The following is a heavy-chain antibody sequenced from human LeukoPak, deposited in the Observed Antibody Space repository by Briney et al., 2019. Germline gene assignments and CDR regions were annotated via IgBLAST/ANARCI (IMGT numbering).Heavy chain of an antibody. V-gene: IGHV1-69*13. CDR1: GGTFSSYA. CDR2: IIPIFGTA. J-gene: IGHJ6*02. D-gene: IGHD2-15*01. CDR3: ARELIVVVVAATRYYYYYGIDV. Sequence: SVKVSCKASGGTFSSYAISWVRQAPGQGLEWMGGIIPIFGTANYAQKFQGRVTITADESTSTAYMELSSLRSEDTAVYYRARELIVVVVAATRYYYYYGIDVWGQGTTVTVSS.